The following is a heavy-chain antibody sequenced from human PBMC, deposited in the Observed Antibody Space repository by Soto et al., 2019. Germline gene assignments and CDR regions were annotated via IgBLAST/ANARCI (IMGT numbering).Heavy chain of an antibody. D-gene: IGHD4-17*01. CDR2: IWYDGSNK. CDR1: GFTFSSYG. J-gene: IGHJ5*02. Sequence: GGSLRLSCAASGFTFSSYGMHWVRQAPGKGLEWVAVIWYDGSNKYYADSVKGRFTISRDNSKNTLYLQMNSLRAEDTAVYYCARDPGGWSTVTYNWFDPWGQGTLVTVSS. V-gene: IGHV3-33*01. CDR3: ARDPGGWSTVTYNWFDP.